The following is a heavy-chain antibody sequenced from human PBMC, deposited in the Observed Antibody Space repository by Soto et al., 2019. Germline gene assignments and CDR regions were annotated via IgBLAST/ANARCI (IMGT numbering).Heavy chain of an antibody. CDR1: RFIFSSYT. CDR2: ISSSSRYI. Sequence: EVQLVESGGGLVQPGGSLRLSCAASRFIFSSYTMNWVRQAPGKGLEWLSSISSSSRYIYYADSLKGRFTISRDNAKNLLYLQVNSLRAEDTAVYYCARSDYYYGMDVWGQGTTVTVSS. CDR3: ARSDYYYGMDV. V-gene: IGHV3-21*01. J-gene: IGHJ6*02.